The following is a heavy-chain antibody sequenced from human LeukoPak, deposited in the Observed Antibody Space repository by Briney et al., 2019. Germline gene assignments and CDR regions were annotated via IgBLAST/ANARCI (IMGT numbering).Heavy chain of an antibody. Sequence: GASLQISGVGSGYIFANYWIGGGRQLPGKGQEWMGIIYPGNSHTKYSPSFQGQVTISADKSLNPAYMQWSSLEASDTAMYYCARSTIVRGILGSGGALDVWGQGSMVTVAS. CDR1: GYIFANYW. V-gene: IGHV5-51*01. J-gene: IGHJ3*01. CDR3: ARSTIVRGILGSGGALDV. CDR2: IYPGNSHT. D-gene: IGHD3-10*01.